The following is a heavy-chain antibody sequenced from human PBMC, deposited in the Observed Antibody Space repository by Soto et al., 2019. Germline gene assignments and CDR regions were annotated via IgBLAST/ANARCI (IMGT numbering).Heavy chain of an antibody. CDR2: IWFDGSNK. CDR1: GFTFSNYG. CDR3: ARDHTYGSGTSYGHNWFDP. Sequence: QVQLVESGGGVVQPGSSLRLSCTASGFTFSNYGMQWVRQAPGKGLEWVAVIWFDGSNKYYADSVKGRFTISRDNSENTLYLQMDSLRAEDTAVYYCARDHTYGSGTSYGHNWFDPWGQGTLVTVSS. J-gene: IGHJ5*02. V-gene: IGHV3-33*01. D-gene: IGHD3-10*01.